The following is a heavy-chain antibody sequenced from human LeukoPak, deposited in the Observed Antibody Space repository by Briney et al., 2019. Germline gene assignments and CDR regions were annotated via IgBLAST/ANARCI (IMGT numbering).Heavy chain of an antibody. Sequence: KTSETLSLTCTVSGGSISSYYWSWIRQPPGKGLEWIGYIYYSGSANYNPSLKSRVTISVDTSKNQFSLKLSSVTAADTAVYYCARGASEYSYGFSLSSRYMDVWGKGTTVTVSS. D-gene: IGHD5-18*01. V-gene: IGHV4-59*01. CDR3: ARGASEYSYGFSLSSRYMDV. CDR2: IYYSGSA. J-gene: IGHJ6*03. CDR1: GGSISSYY.